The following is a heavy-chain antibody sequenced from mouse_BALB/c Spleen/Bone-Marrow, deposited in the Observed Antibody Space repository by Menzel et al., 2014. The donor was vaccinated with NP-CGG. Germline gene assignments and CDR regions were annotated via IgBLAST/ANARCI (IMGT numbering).Heavy chain of an antibody. CDR2: ILPGSGST. V-gene: IGHV1-9*01. D-gene: IGHD4-1*01. Sequence: VQLQQSGAELMKPGASVKISCMATGYTFSSYWIDWIKQRPGHGLEWIGEILPGSGSTNYNEKFRDKATFTADPSSNTAFMQLSSLTSKDSAVYYCARGGDWWFAYWGQGTLVTVSA. CDR1: GYTFSSYW. J-gene: IGHJ3*01. CDR3: ARGGDWWFAY.